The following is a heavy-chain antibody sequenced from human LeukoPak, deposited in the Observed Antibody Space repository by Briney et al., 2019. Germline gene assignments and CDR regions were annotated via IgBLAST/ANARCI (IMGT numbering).Heavy chain of an antibody. Sequence: GGSLRLSCVASGFTFSRYAMSWVRQAPGKGLEWVSAITDSGGDTYHAHSVQGRFTISRDNSDDTLYMQMNSLRVEDTAVYYCARGSSSSRPYYFDSWGQGTLVTVSS. CDR1: GFTFSRYA. CDR2: ITDSGGDT. V-gene: IGHV3-23*01. CDR3: ARGSSSSRPYYFDS. J-gene: IGHJ4*02. D-gene: IGHD6-6*01.